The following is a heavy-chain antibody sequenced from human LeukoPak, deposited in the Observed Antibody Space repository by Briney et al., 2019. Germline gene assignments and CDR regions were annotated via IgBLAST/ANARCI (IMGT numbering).Heavy chain of an antibody. CDR2: MYHSGIT. J-gene: IGHJ6*03. Sequence: PSETLSLTCTVSGASISSYYWSWIRQTPGKGLEWIGYMYHSGITNYNPSLKSRVTISVDTSKNQFSLKLSSVTAADTAVYYCARERQWLAYYYYYYMDVWGKGTTVTISS. CDR1: GASISSYY. CDR3: ARERQWLAYYYYYYMDV. D-gene: IGHD6-19*01. V-gene: IGHV4-59*12.